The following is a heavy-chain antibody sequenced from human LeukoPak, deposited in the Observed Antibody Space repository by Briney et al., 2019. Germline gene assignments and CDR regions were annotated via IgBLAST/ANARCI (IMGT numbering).Heavy chain of an antibody. V-gene: IGHV3-30*18. CDR2: ISYDGSNK. Sequence: GRSLRLSCAASRFSFSTYGMHWVRQAPGEGLEWVAVISYDGSNKYYADSVKGRFTISRDNSKNTLYLQMNSLRAEDTAVYYCAKDFHPEWELPEGYFQHWGQGTLVTVSS. D-gene: IGHD1-26*01. J-gene: IGHJ1*01. CDR1: RFSFSTYG. CDR3: AKDFHPEWELPEGYFQH.